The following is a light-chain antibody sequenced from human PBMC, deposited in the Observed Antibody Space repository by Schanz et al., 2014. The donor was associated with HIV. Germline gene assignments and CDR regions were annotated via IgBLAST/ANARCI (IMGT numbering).Light chain of an antibody. CDR3: SSYTTSSSLVV. J-gene: IGLJ2*01. Sequence: QSALTQPASVSGSPGQSVTISCTGTSGDVGGYNYLSWYQQHPGKAPKLMIYDVTNRPSGVSSRFSGSKSGSTASLTISGLQAEDEADYYCSSYTTSSSLVVFGGGTKLTVL. CDR1: SGDVGGYNY. V-gene: IGLV2-14*03. CDR2: DVT.